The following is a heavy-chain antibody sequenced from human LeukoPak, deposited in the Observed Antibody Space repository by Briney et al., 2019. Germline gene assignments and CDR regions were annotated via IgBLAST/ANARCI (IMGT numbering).Heavy chain of an antibody. CDR1: GFTFSGSA. V-gene: IGHV3-73*01. D-gene: IGHD5-12*01. CDR2: IRSKANSYAT. Sequence: GGSLRLSCAASGFTFSGSAMHWVRQASGKGLEWVGRIRSKANSYATAYAASVKGRFTISRDDSKNTAYLQVNSLKTEDTAVYYCARGPSGYHNTGGQGTLVTVSS. J-gene: IGHJ4*02. CDR3: ARGPSGYHNT.